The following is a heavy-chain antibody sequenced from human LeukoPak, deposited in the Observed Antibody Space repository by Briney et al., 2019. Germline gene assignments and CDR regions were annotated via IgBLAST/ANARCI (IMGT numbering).Heavy chain of an antibody. CDR3: ARRSFDWSPFGY. CDR2: INHSGST. V-gene: IGHV4-34*01. CDR1: GGSFSGYY. Sequence: SETLSLTCAVYGGSFSGYYWSWIRQPPGKGLEWIGEINHSGSTNYNPSLKSRVTISVDTSKNQFSLKLSSVTAADTAVYYCARRSFDWSPFGYWGQGTLVTVSS. J-gene: IGHJ4*02. D-gene: IGHD3-9*01.